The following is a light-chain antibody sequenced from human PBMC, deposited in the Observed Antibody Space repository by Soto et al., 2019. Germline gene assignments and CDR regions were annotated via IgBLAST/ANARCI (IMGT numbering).Light chain of an antibody. CDR2: VNSVGSH. Sequence: QLVLTQSPSASASLGASVKLTCTLSSGHSNYAIAWHQQQPEKGPRYLMKVNSVGSHIKGDGIPDRLSGSSSGAERYLFISCLQSEEEADYYCQTWGTGSAIVVFGGGTQLTVL. V-gene: IGLV4-69*01. CDR3: QTWGTGSAIVV. CDR1: SGHSNYA. J-gene: IGLJ7*01.